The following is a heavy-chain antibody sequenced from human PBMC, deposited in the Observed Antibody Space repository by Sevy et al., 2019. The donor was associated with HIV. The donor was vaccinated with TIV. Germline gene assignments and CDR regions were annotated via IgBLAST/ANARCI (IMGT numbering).Heavy chain of an antibody. CDR3: GRVGHCSGGSCSNHDAFDI. CDR1: GDSVSSNSAA. Sequence: SQTLSLTCAISGDSVSSNSAAWNWIRQSPSRGLEWLGRTYYRSKWYNDYAVSVKSRITINPDTSKNQFSLQLNSVTPDDTAVYYCGRVGHCSGGSCSNHDAFDIWGQGTMVTVSS. J-gene: IGHJ3*02. CDR2: TYYRSKWYN. D-gene: IGHD2-15*01. V-gene: IGHV6-1*01.